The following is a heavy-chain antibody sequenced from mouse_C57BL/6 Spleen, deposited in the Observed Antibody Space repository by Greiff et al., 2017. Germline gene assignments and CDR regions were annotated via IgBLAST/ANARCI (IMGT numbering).Heavy chain of an antibody. Sequence: EVKLMESGGGLVKPGGSLKLSCAASGFTFSDYGMHWVRQAPEKGLEWVAYISSGSSTIYYADTVKGRFTISRDNAKNTLFLQMTSLRYEDTAMYYCARYPRSYWYFDVWGTGTTVTVSS. J-gene: IGHJ1*03. CDR3: ARYPRSYWYFDV. V-gene: IGHV5-17*01. CDR2: ISSGSSTI. CDR1: GFTFSDYG.